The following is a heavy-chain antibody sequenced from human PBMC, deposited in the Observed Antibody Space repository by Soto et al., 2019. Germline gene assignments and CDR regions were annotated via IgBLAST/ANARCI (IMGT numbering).Heavy chain of an antibody. CDR1: GFTVSSNH. CDR2: IYSDGST. J-gene: IGHJ6*02. CDR3: ARYHSGMDV. D-gene: IGHD1-20*01. Sequence: GGSLRLSCAVSGFTVSSNHMIWVRQAPGKGLEWVSVIYSDGSTYYADSVKGRFTISRDNSKNTLYLQMNSLRVEDTAVYYCARYHSGMDVWGQGTTVTVSS. V-gene: IGHV3-53*01.